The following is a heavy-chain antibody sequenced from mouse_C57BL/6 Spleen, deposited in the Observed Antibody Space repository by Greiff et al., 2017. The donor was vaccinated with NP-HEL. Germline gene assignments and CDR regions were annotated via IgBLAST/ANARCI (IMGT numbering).Heavy chain of an antibody. V-gene: IGHV1-52*01. J-gene: IGHJ2*01. D-gene: IGHD1-1*01. CDR3: ARSDYGSPLFDY. Sequence: QVQLQQSGAELVRPGSSVKLSCKASGYTFTSYWMHWVKQRPIQGLEWIGNIDPSDSETHYNQKFKDKATLTVDKSSSTAYMQLSSLTSEDSAVYYCARSDYGSPLFDYWGQGTTLTVSS. CDR1: GYTFTSYW. CDR2: IDPSDSET.